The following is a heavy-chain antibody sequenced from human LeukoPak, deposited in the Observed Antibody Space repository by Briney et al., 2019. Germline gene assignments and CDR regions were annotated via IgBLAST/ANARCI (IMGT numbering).Heavy chain of an antibody. D-gene: IGHD1-26*01. J-gene: IGHJ4*02. Sequence: GASVKVSCKASGYTFTGYYMHWVRQAPGQGLEWMAWINPNSGGTNYAQKFQGRVTMTRDTSISTAYMGLSRLRSDDTAVYYCASSMGSPLFYFDYWGQGTLVTVSS. CDR2: INPNSGGT. CDR1: GYTFTGYY. CDR3: ASSMGSPLFYFDY. V-gene: IGHV1-2*02.